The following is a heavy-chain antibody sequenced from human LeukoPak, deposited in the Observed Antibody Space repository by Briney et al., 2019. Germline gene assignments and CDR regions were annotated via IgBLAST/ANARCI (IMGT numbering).Heavy chain of an antibody. D-gene: IGHD1-26*01. J-gene: IGHJ4*02. CDR3: ARVRGSFYFDY. CDR2: IKQAGTEK. CDR1: GFIFSSYW. V-gene: IGHV3-7*01. Sequence: GGSLRLSCAASGFIFSSYWMSWARQAPGKGLEWVANIKQAGTEKYYVGSVKGRFTISRDNAKNSLYLQMNSLRAEDTAVYYCARVRGSFYFDYWGQGTLVTVSS.